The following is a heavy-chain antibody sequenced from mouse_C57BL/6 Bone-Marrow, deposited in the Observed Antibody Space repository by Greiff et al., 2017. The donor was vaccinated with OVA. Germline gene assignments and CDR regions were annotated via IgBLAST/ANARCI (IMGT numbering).Heavy chain of an antibody. CDR1: GYIFTNYW. CDR3: ARGDYGNYVFDY. Sequence: QVQLQQSGAEVVRPGASVKLSCKTSGYIFTNYWIHWVKQRSGQGLEWIARIYPGTGNTYSNEIFKVKATLTADKSSSTAYMQFSSLKSEDSAVYFCARGDYGNYVFDYWGQGTLVTVSA. D-gene: IGHD2-1*01. V-gene: IGHV1-76*01. J-gene: IGHJ3*01. CDR2: IYPGTGNT.